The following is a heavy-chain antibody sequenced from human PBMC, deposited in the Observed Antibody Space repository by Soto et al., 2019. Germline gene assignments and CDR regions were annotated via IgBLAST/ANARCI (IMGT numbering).Heavy chain of an antibody. CDR1: GYSFTNYG. Sequence: QIHLEQSRIEMKEPGTSLKISCATSGYSFTNYGISWVRQAPGQGLEWMGWISGYNGNTKYAQSFHDRVVMTADKFTSTGYLEMRNLRSNDTAVYYCARANTWVTGRVGTHWGHGTQVTVSS. CDR3: ARANTWVTGRVGTH. V-gene: IGHV1-18*01. CDR2: ISGYNGNT. D-gene: IGHD1-1*01. J-gene: IGHJ4*01.